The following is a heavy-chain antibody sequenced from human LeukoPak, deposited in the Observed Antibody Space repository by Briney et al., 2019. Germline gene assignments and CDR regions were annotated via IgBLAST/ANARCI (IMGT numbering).Heavy chain of an antibody. Sequence: GGSLRLSCAASGFTFSSYGMHWVRQAPGKGLEWVASISRNSTYIHYADSVKGRFTISRDNARNSLFLQMNSLRAEDTAIYYCARDEGYYFDSWGQGTQVTVSS. V-gene: IGHV3-21*01. J-gene: IGHJ4*02. CDR2: ISRNSTYI. CDR3: ARDEGYYFDS. CDR1: GFTFSSYG.